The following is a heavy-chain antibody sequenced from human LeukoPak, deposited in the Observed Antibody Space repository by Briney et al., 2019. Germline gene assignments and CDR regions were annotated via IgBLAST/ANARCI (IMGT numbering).Heavy chain of an antibody. Sequence: GGSLRLSCAASGFTFSSYWMSWVRQAPGKGLEWVANIKQDGSEKYYVDSVKGRFTISRDNAKNSLYLQMNSLRAEDTAVYYCARAGGDSAYNWFDPWGQGTLVTVSS. D-gene: IGHD4-23*01. CDR2: IKQDGSEK. CDR1: GFTFSSYW. J-gene: IGHJ5*02. CDR3: ARAGGDSAYNWFDP. V-gene: IGHV3-7*04.